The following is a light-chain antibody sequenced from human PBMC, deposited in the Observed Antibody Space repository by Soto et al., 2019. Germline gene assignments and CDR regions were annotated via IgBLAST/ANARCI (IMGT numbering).Light chain of an antibody. CDR3: HQYGSSPQT. J-gene: IGKJ1*01. CDR1: QSVSSNY. V-gene: IGKV3-20*01. CDR2: GAS. Sequence: EFVLTQSPGTLSLSPGERATLSCRASQSVSSNYLAWYQRKPGQAPRLLISGASTRATGIADRFSGSGSGTDFTLSISRLEPEDVAVYYCHQYGSSPQTFGQGTKVEIK.